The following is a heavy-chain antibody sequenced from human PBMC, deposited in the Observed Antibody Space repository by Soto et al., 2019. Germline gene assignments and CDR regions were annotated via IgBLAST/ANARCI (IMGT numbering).Heavy chain of an antibody. CDR1: GGTFSTHV. J-gene: IGHJ5*02. D-gene: IGHD6-19*01. CDR2: IVPKFGTT. V-gene: IGHV1-69*13. CDR3: VRVGSDNSGRYIWSDP. Sequence: SVKVSCKTSGGTFSTHVIGWVRQAPGQGLEWMGGIVPKFGTTNYAHKFKGRVKITADESTSTAYMEVSSLTSEDTAVYYWVRVGSDNSGRYIWSDPWGQGTGLTVAS.